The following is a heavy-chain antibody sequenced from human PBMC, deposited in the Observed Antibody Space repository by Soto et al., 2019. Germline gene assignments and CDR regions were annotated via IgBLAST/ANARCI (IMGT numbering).Heavy chain of an antibody. CDR1: GGTFSSYA. CDR2: IIPIFGTA. J-gene: IGHJ3*02. CDR3: ARALRDYDSSGYPLPDDAFDI. D-gene: IGHD3-22*01. V-gene: IGHV1-69*06. Sequence: GASVKVSCKASGGTFSSYAISWVRQAPGQGLEWMGGIIPIFGTANYAQKFQGRVTITADKSTSTAYMELSSLRSEDTAVYYCARALRDYDSSGYPLPDDAFDIWGQGXMVTV.